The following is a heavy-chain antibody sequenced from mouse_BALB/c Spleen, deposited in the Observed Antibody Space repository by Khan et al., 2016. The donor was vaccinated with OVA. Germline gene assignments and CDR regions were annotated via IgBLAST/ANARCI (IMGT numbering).Heavy chain of an antibody. J-gene: IGHJ4*01. Sequence: QVQLKESGPGLVAPSQSLSITCTVSGFSLSRYNMHWVRQPPGKGLEWLGMIWGGGVTDYNSTLKSRLSINKDNSKSQVFLKMNSLQTDDTAMYYCARAYYRYDGYYAMDFWGQGTSVTVSS. D-gene: IGHD2-14*01. CDR2: IWGGGVT. CDR1: GFSLSRYN. V-gene: IGHV2-6-4*01. CDR3: ARAYYRYDGYYAMDF.